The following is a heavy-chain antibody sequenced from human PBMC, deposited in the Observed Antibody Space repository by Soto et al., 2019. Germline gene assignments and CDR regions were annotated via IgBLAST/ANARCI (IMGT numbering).Heavy chain of an antibody. CDR3: ARVAAYYDILTGSFDF. V-gene: IGHV1-18*01. D-gene: IGHD3-9*01. Sequence: QVQLVQSGAEVKKPGASVKVSCKASAYTFTSYGISWVRQAPGQGLEWMGWISAYHGNTNYAQKLQGRVTMTTDTTTSTAYMELRSLRSDDTVMYYFARVAAYYDILTGSFDFWGQGTLVTVSS. J-gene: IGHJ4*02. CDR1: AYTFTSYG. CDR2: ISAYHGNT.